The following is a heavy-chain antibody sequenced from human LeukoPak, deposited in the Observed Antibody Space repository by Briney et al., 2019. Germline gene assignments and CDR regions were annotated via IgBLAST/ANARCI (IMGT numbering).Heavy chain of an antibody. Sequence: PGGSLRLSCAASGFTFSSYWMSWVRQAPGKGLEWVANIKQDGSEKYYVDSVKGRFTISRGNAKNSLYLQMNSLRAEDTAVYYCAREADIVLMVYDYWGQGTLVTVSS. CDR3: AREADIVLMVYDY. CDR2: IKQDGSEK. V-gene: IGHV3-7*01. CDR1: GFTFSSYW. J-gene: IGHJ4*02. D-gene: IGHD2-8*01.